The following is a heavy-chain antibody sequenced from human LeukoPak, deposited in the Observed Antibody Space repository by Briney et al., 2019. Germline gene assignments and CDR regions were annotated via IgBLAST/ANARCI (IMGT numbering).Heavy chain of an antibody. Sequence: GGSLRLSCAASGFTFSSYAMSWVRQAPGKGLEWVSAISGSGGSTYYADSVKGRFTIARDNSKNTVYLQMNSLRAEDTGVYYCARVPGSYYVDFDYWGQGTLVTVSS. CDR3: ARVPGSYYVDFDY. V-gene: IGHV3-23*01. CDR1: GFTFSSYA. D-gene: IGHD3-10*01. J-gene: IGHJ4*02. CDR2: ISGSGGST.